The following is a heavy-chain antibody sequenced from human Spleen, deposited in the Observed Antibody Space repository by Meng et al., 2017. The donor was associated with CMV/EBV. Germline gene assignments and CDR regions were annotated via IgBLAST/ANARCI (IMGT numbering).Heavy chain of an antibody. CDR1: GYRFTGYY. CDR3: ARGYIYRGSYLGDAFDI. D-gene: IGHD1-26*01. J-gene: IGHJ3*02. Sequence: ASVKVSCKTSGYRFTGYYIHWVRQAPGHGLEWVGWINPNSGDTGYPQKFQGRVTMTGNTSISTAYKELSSLRSEDTAVYYCARGYIYRGSYLGDAFDIWGQGTMVTVSS. CDR2: INPNSGDT. V-gene: IGHV1-8*02.